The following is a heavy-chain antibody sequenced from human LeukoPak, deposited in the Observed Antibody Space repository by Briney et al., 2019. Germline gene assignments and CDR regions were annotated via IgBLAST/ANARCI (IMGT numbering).Heavy chain of an antibody. CDR3: AKPGEASNYYFDY. CDR1: GFTFSSYA. Sequence: QPGGSLRLSCAASGFTFSSYAMSWVRQAPGKGLEWVSTVRVNGRSTYYADSVKGRFTISRDNSKNTLYLQMNSLRAEDTALYYCAKPGEASNYYFDYWGQGALVTVSS. D-gene: IGHD2-21*01. V-gene: IGHV3-23*01. J-gene: IGHJ4*02. CDR2: VRVNGRST.